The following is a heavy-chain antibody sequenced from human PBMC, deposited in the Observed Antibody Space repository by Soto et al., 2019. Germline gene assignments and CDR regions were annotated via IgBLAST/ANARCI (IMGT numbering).Heavy chain of an antibody. Sequence: EVQLLESGGGLVQPGGSLRLSCVASGFTFSYYTMSWVRQAPGKGLEWVSGISNSGDTICYADSVKGRFTISRDNLKNPLYLKMNILRADAPVVSSCADPVPAPTHYDDYDMDVWGQGTTVTVSS. D-gene: IGHD2-2*01. CDR1: GFTFSYYT. CDR3: ADPVPAPTHYDDYDMDV. V-gene: IGHV3-23*01. J-gene: IGHJ6*02. CDR2: ISNSGDTI.